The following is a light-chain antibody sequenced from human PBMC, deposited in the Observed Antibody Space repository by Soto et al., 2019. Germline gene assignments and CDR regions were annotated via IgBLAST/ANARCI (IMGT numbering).Light chain of an antibody. V-gene: IGLV1-44*01. J-gene: IGLJ1*01. CDR3: EGWDDSLNGLYV. CDR1: SSNIGSYT. Sequence: QPVLTQPPSASGTPGQRVTISCSGSSSNIGSYTVNWYQQLPGTAPKLLIYSDNQRPSGVPDRFSGSRSGTSASLAISGLQPEDEADYYCEGWDDSLNGLYVFGTGTKLTVL. CDR2: SDN.